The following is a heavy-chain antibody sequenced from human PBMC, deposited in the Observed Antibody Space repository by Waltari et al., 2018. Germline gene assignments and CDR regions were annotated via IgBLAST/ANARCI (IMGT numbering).Heavy chain of an antibody. V-gene: IGHV5-51*03. J-gene: IGHJ6*02. Sequence: EVHLVQSGAEVKKPGESLRISCKGSGYSFTSYWIGWVRQMPGKGLGWMGIIYPGASDTRYSPSCQGQVAISADKSISTAYLQWSSLKASDTAMYYCARRSSGWYYGVDVWGQGTTVTVAS. CDR2: IYPGASDT. CDR3: ARRSSGWYYGVDV. D-gene: IGHD2-15*01. CDR1: GYSFTSYW.